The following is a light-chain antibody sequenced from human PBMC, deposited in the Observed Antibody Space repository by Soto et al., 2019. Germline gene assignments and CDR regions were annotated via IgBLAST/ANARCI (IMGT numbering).Light chain of an antibody. V-gene: IGLV2-14*01. CDR3: SSFTRSSTVV. CDR2: EVS. J-gene: IGLJ2*01. Sequence: QSVLTQPASVSGSPGQSITISCTGTTSDVGGYKYVSWYQQHPGRAPKLMIYEVSNRPSGVSNRFSASKSGNTASLTISGLQAEDEADYYCSSFTRSSTVVFGGGTKVTVL. CDR1: TSDVGGYKY.